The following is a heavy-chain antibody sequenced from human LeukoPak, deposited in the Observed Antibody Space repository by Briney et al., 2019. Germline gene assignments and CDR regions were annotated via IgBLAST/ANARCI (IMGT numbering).Heavy chain of an antibody. D-gene: IGHD2-15*01. CDR2: IYYSGST. CDR3: ASFYCSGGSCYQYYSYYYMDV. CDR1: GGSISSSSYY. V-gene: IGHV4-39*01. Sequence: SETLSLTCTVSGGSISSSSYYWGWIRQPPGKGLEWIGSIYYSGSTYSNPSLQSRVTISVDTSKNQFSLKLNSVPAADTAVYYCASFYCSGGSCYQYYSYYYMDVWGKGTTATISS. J-gene: IGHJ6*03.